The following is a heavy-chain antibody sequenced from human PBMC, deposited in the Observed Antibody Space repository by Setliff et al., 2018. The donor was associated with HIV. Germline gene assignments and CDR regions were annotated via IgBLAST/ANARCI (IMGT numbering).Heavy chain of an antibody. Sequence: ASVKVSCKASGYTFTSYGISWVRQAPGRGLEWMGWISAHNGKTNNAQKLQGRVTMTTDTSTSTAYMELRSLRSDDTAVYYCARDWVTYGGNPLVPDYWGQGTLVTVS. D-gene: IGHD4-17*01. CDR2: ISAHNGKT. V-gene: IGHV1-18*01. J-gene: IGHJ4*02. CDR3: ARDWVTYGGNPLVPDY. CDR1: GYTFTSYG.